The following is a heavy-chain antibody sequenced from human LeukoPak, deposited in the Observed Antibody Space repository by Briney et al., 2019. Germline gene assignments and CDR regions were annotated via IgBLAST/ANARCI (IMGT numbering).Heavy chain of an antibody. D-gene: IGHD3-9*01. CDR2: VSGRDTRT. CDR3: AKWGDYDVLTGYYASDY. Sequence: GGSLRLSCAASGFTFSIYALSWVREAPGKGLEWVSAVSGRDTRTYYTDSLKGRFTISRDNSKNTLYLQMSSLSAEDTAIYYCAKWGDYDVLTGYYASDYWGQGTLVTVSS. V-gene: IGHV3-23*01. CDR1: GFTFSIYA. J-gene: IGHJ4*02.